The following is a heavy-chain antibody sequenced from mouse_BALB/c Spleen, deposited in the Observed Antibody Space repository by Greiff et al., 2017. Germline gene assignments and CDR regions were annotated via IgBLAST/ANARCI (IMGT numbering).Heavy chain of an antibody. V-gene: IGHV5-4*02. CDR2: ISDGGSYT. Sequence: EVKVEESGGGLVKPGGSLKLSCAASGFTFSDYYMYWVRQTPEKRLEWVATISDGGSYTYYPDSVKGRFTISRDNAKNNLYLQMSSLKSEDTAMYYCARERTTVVVRDWYFDVWGAGTTVTVSS. D-gene: IGHD1-1*01. CDR1: GFTFSDYY. J-gene: IGHJ1*01. CDR3: ARERTTVVVRDWYFDV.